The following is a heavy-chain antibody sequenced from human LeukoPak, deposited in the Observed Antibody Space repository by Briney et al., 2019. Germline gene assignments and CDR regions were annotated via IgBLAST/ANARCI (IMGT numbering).Heavy chain of an antibody. D-gene: IGHD6-19*01. Sequence: KPSETLSLTCAVYGGAFSGYYRSWVRQSPGKGLECLGEINHSGVTNYNPSLRGRATIAVDPSKNQFSLRLGSLTAADTAIYYCARERAVADYYYYMDVWGKGTTVIVSS. CDR1: GGAFSGYY. CDR3: ARERAVADYYYYMDV. J-gene: IGHJ6*03. V-gene: IGHV4-34*01. CDR2: INHSGVT.